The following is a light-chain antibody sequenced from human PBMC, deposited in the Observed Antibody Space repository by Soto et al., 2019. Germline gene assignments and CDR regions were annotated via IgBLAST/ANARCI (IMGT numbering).Light chain of an antibody. CDR1: QSISFW. Sequence: DIQMTQSPSTLSASVGDRVTNTCRASQSISFWLAWYQQKPGKAPNLLIYKASTLNSGVPSKFSGSGSGTEFTLTISSLQPDDFATYYCQHYASYPLTFGGGTKVEIK. J-gene: IGKJ4*01. V-gene: IGKV1-5*03. CDR2: KAS. CDR3: QHYASYPLT.